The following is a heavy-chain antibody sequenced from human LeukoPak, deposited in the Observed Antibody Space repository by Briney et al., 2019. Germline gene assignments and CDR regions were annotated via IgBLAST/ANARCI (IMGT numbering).Heavy chain of an antibody. D-gene: IGHD3-3*01. CDR3: ARAPSTIFGVVSFDY. Sequence: PSETLSLTCAVYGGSFSGYYWSWIRQPPGKGLEWIGYIYYSGSTNYNPSLKSRVTISVDTSKNQFSLKLSSVTAADTAVYYCARAPSTIFGVVSFDYWGQGTLVTVSS. CDR1: GGSFSGYY. CDR2: IYYSGST. V-gene: IGHV4-59*01. J-gene: IGHJ4*02.